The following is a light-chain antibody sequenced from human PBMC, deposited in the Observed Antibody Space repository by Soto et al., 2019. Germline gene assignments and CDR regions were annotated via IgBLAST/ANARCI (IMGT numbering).Light chain of an antibody. CDR3: QQYGSSPPIT. CDR1: QSVSSSH. J-gene: IGKJ5*01. Sequence: EIVLTQSPGTLSLSPGERATLSCRASQSVSSSHLAWYQQKPGQAPRLLIYGASSRATGIPDRFSGSGSGTDFTLTISRLEPEDFAVYYCQQYGSSPPITFGQGTRLENK. CDR2: GAS. V-gene: IGKV3-20*01.